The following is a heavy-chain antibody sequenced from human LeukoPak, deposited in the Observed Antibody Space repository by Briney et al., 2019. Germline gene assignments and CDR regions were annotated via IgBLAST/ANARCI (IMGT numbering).Heavy chain of an antibody. CDR3: ARDLGSSGWYYFDY. Sequence: GGSLRLSCAASGFTFSSYGMHWVRQAPGKGLEWVSSISSSSSYIYYADSVKGRFTISRDNAKNSLYLQMNSLRAEDTAVYYCARDLGSSGWYYFDYWGQGTLVTVSS. CDR2: ISSSSSYI. J-gene: IGHJ4*02. D-gene: IGHD6-19*01. CDR1: GFTFSSYG. V-gene: IGHV3-21*01.